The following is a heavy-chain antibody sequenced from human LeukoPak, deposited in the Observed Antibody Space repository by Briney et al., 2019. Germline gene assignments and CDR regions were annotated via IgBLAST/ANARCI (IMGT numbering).Heavy chain of an antibody. CDR1: GFTFSSYW. D-gene: IGHD6-19*01. CDR2: INSDGSST. J-gene: IGHJ4*02. CDR3: ARVRAVAGMGYFDY. V-gene: IGHV3-74*01. Sequence: GGSLRLSCAASGFTFSSYWMHWVRQAPGKGLVWVSRINSDGSSTSYADSVKGRFTISRDNAKNTLYLQMNSLRAEDTAVYYCARVRAVAGMGYFDYWGQGTLVTVSS.